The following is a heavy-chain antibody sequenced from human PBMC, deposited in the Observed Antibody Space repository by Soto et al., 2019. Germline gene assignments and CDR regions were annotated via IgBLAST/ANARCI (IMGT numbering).Heavy chain of an antibody. CDR2: INHSGST. Sequence: QVQLQQWGAGLLKPSETLSLTCAVYGGSFSGYYWSWIRQPPGKGLEWIGEINHSGSTNYNPSLKSRVTISVDTSKNQFSLNLSSMTAADTAVYYCAREGFLRRGTTMIVVVRPNWFDPWGQGTLVTVSS. CDR3: AREGFLRRGTTMIVVVRPNWFDP. V-gene: IGHV4-34*01. CDR1: GGSFSGYY. J-gene: IGHJ5*02. D-gene: IGHD3-22*01.